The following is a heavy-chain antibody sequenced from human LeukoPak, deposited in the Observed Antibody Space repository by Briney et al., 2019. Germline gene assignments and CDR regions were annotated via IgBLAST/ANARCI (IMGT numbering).Heavy chain of an antibody. CDR1: GFTFSSYT. V-gene: IGHV3-48*04. Sequence: GGSLRLSCAAAGFTFSSYTMNWVRQAPGKGLEWVSYVRSDSSSLYADSVKGRFTISRDHAKHSVFLQMNSLRAEDTAVYYCARDSGYEFDFWGQGTPVTVSS. J-gene: IGHJ4*02. D-gene: IGHD5-12*01. CDR3: ARDSGYEFDF. CDR2: VRSDSSSL.